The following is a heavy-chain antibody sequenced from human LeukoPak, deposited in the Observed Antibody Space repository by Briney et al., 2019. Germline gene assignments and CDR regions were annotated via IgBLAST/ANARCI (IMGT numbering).Heavy chain of an antibody. V-gene: IGHV3-11*04. CDR3: ARKGFSSGSFTY. D-gene: IGHD3-22*01. J-gene: IGHJ4*02. CDR1: GFTFNIYY. Sequence: PGGSLRLSCAVPGFTFNIYYMSWIRQAPGKGLEWISYIGLHGYPLDYADSVKGRFTISRDNAQNSLYLDMSSLRAEDTAVYYCARKGFSSGSFTYWGQGTLVTVSS. CDR2: IGLHGYPL.